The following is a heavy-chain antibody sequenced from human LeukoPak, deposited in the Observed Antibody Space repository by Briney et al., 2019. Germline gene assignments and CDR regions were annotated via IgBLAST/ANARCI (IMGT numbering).Heavy chain of an antibody. J-gene: IGHJ5*01. CDR1: GYSLSELS. D-gene: IGHD1-26*01. CDR3: ATEKDLLLDS. V-gene: IGHV1-24*01. Sequence: ASVKVSCKVSGYSLSELSTHWVRQAPGQGVEWMGGFDPGDDETIYAQKFQGRVTMTEDTSTDTAYLERSSLRSEDTAVYFCATEKDLLLDSWGQGTPVTVSS. CDR2: FDPGDDET.